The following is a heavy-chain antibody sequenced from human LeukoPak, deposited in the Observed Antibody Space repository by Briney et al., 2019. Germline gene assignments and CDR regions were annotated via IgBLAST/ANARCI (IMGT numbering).Heavy chain of an antibody. J-gene: IGHJ6*03. V-gene: IGHV3-48*04. Sequence: GGSLRLSCAASGFTFSSYAMNWVRQAPGKGLEWVSAISGSGSTTYYADSVKGRFTISRDNAKNSLYLQMNSLRAEDTAVYYCARGRVSSSTWYSTYYYYFYMDVWGKGTTVTVSS. CDR3: ARGRVSSSTWYSTYYYYFYMDV. D-gene: IGHD1-1*01. CDR2: ISGSGSTT. CDR1: GFTFSSYA.